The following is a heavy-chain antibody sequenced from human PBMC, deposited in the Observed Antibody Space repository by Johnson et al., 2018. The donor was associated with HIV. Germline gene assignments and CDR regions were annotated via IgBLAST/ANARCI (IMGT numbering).Heavy chain of an antibody. CDR3: ARAPPGGAFDI. Sequence: QVQLVESGGGVVQPGRSLGLSCTASGFTFSDYYMSWIRQAPGKGLEWVVVISYDGSNKYYADSVKGRLTISRDNSKNTLYLQMNSLRAEDTAVYYCARAPPGGAFDIWGQGTMVTVSS. CDR2: ISYDGSNK. V-gene: IGHV3-30*03. D-gene: IGHD1-14*01. CDR1: GFTFSDYY. J-gene: IGHJ3*02.